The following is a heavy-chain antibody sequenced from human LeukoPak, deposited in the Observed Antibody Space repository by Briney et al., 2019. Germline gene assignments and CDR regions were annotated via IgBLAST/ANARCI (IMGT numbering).Heavy chain of an antibody. CDR2: INHSGST. V-gene: IGHV4-34*01. D-gene: IGHD6-13*01. CDR3: ARGIAEVDY. Sequence: GLEWIGEINHSGSTNYNPSLKSRVTISVDTSKNQFSLKLSSVTAADTAVYYCARGIAEVDYWGQGTLVTVSS. J-gene: IGHJ4*02.